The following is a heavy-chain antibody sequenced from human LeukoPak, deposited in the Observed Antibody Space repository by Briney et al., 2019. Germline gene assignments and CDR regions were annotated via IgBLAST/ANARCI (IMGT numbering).Heavy chain of an antibody. J-gene: IGHJ6*02. CDR3: ARDSYYYDSSGYGYYYGMDV. V-gene: IGHV1-18*01. CDR1: GYTFTSYG. D-gene: IGHD3-22*01. CDR2: ISAYNGNI. Sequence: ASVKVSCKASGYTFTSYGISWVRQAPGQGLEWMGWISAYNGNINYAQKLQGRVTMTTDTSTSTAYMELRSLRSDDTAVYYCARDSYYYDSSGYGYYYGMDVWGQGTTVTVSS.